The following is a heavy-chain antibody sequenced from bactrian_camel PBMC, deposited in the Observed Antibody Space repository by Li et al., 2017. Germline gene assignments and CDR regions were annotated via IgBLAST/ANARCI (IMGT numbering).Heavy chain of an antibody. CDR2: IYNGDGRT. V-gene: IGHV3S1*01. J-gene: IGHJ6*01. Sequence: HVQLVESGGGSARAGGTLTLSCAAAIDYSTTLCMAWLRQVPGKEREAVATIYNGDGRTYYADSVKDRFIISQDNAKTLYLQMNSLKPEDTAIYYCAARGPYCYTKLSVRDFTYWGQGTQVTVS. CDR3: AARGPYCYTKLSVRDFTY. D-gene: IGHD2*01. CDR1: IDYSTTLC.